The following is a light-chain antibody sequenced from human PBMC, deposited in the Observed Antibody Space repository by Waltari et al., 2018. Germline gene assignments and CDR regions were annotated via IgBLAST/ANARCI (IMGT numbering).Light chain of an antibody. CDR3: SSYAGSIYV. Sequence: QSALTQPPSASGSPGQSVTIPCTGTSRDVGGYKYVSWYQQPPGQVPKLMFYEVSKRPSGVPDRFSGSKSGNTASLTVSGLQAEDEADYYCSSYAGSIYVFGTGTKVTVL. CDR2: EVS. CDR1: SRDVGGYKY. V-gene: IGLV2-8*01. J-gene: IGLJ1*01.